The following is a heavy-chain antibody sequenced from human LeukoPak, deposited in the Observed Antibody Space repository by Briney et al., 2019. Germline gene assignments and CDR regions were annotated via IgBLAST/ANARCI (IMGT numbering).Heavy chain of an antibody. CDR3: ARHRGVAGYDY. Sequence: SETLSLTCAVYGGSFSGYYWSWIRQPPGKGLEWIGEINHSGSTNYNPSLKSRDTISVDTSKNQFSLKLSSVTAADTAVYYCARHRGVAGYDYWGQGTLVTVSS. CDR1: GGSFSGYY. V-gene: IGHV4-34*01. J-gene: IGHJ4*02. D-gene: IGHD6-19*01. CDR2: INHSGST.